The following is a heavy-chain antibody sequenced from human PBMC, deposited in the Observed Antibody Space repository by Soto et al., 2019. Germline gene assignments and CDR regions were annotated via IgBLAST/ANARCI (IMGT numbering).Heavy chain of an antibody. Sequence: GGSLSLCYLASEFSFNGFNMSWIRRAPGRGLEWVASISVSGDNIYYGDSVQGRFTISRDNSKRSVFLDLNSLRVEDTAVYYCARDLGLLKSLFDYWGQGTLVTVSS. CDR3: ARDLGLLKSLFDY. CDR2: ISVSGDNI. D-gene: IGHD3-16*01. CDR1: EFSFNGFN. V-gene: IGHV3-11*04. J-gene: IGHJ4*02.